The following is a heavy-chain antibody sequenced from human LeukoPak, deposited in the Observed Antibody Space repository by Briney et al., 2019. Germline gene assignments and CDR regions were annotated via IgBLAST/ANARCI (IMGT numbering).Heavy chain of an antibody. Sequence: GGSLRLSCAASGFTFSTYAMHWVRQAPGKGLVWVAVISYDGSNKYYADSVKGRFTISRDNAKNSLDLQMNSLRDEDTAVYYCARARASGRSGFDYWGQGTLVTVSS. V-gene: IGHV3-30-3*01. J-gene: IGHJ4*02. CDR2: ISYDGSNK. D-gene: IGHD2-15*01. CDR1: GFTFSTYA. CDR3: ARARASGRSGFDY.